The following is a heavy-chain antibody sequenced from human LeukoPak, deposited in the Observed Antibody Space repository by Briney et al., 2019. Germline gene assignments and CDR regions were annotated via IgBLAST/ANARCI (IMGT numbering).Heavy chain of an antibody. CDR2: IIPIFGTA. CDR1: GGTFSSYA. V-gene: IGHV1-69*01. CDR3: ARDSEVRGVNLLWY. D-gene: IGHD3-10*01. J-gene: IGHJ4*02. Sequence: ASVKVSCKASGGTFSSYAISWVRQVPGQGLEWMEGIIPIFGTANYAQKFQGRVTITADESTNTAYMELSSLRSEDTAVYYCARDSEVRGVNLLWYWGQGTLVTVSS.